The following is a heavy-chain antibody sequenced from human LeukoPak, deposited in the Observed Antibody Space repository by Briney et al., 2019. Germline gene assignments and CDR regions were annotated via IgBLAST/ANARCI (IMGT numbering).Heavy chain of an antibody. CDR1: GYTFTGYY. CDR3: ATDRYFDSSFDY. Sequence: GASVKVSCKASGYTFTGYYMHWVRQAPGQGLEWMGRINPNSGGTNYAQKFQGRVTMTEDTSTDTAYMELSSLRSEDTAVYYCATDRYFDSSFDYWGQGTLVTVSS. CDR2: INPNSGGT. V-gene: IGHV1-2*06. D-gene: IGHD3-9*01. J-gene: IGHJ4*02.